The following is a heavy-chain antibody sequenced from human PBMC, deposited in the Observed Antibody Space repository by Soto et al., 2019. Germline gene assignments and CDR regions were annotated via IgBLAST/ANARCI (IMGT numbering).Heavy chain of an antibody. D-gene: IGHD5-12*01. V-gene: IGHV4-34*01. Sequence: QVQLQQWGAGLLKPSETLSLTCAASGRSFRGYYWSWIRHPTGKGLEWIGAINHSGRTNYNPSLKSRVTISVDTSMNQLSLKLRSVTAAATAVYDWARVLVAAFDYWGRGTLVTVSS. CDR1: GRSFRGYY. CDR3: ARVLVAAFDY. J-gene: IGHJ4*02. CDR2: INHSGRT.